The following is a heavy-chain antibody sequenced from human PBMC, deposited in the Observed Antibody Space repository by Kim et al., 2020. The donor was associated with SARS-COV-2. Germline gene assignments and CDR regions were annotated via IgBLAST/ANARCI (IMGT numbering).Heavy chain of an antibody. CDR2: IYYSGST. Sequence: SETLSLTCTVSGGSISSYYWSWIRQPPGKGLEWIGYIYYSGSTNYNPSLKSRVTISVDTSKNQFSLKLSSVTAADTAVYYCARGSMVATAPPYYYYGMDVWGQGTTVTVSS. D-gene: IGHD5-12*01. CDR1: GGSISSYY. J-gene: IGHJ6*02. CDR3: ARGSMVATAPPYYYYGMDV. V-gene: IGHV4-59*01.